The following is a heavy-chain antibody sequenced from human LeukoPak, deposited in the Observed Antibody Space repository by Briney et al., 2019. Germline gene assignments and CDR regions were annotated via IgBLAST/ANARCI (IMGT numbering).Heavy chain of an antibody. Sequence: PGGSLRLSCAASGFTFSNYAMNWVRQTPGKGLEWVSALSGRGAGSYYADSVKGRFTISRDDSKNTLYLQMASLRAEDTAIYYCAKAEDNTLTPPYYFDYWGQGTLVSVSS. V-gene: IGHV3-23*01. CDR1: GFTFSNYA. J-gene: IGHJ4*02. D-gene: IGHD3-16*01. CDR2: LSGRGAGS. CDR3: AKAEDNTLTPPYYFDY.